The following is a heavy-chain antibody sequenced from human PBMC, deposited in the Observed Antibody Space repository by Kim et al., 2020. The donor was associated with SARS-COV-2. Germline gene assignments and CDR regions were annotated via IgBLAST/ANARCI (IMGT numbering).Heavy chain of an antibody. D-gene: IGHD6-25*01. V-gene: IGHV4-59*01. CDR2: T. Sequence: TNYNPSLKRRVTISVDTSKNQFSLKLSSVTAADTAVYYCARRGRLQVFDYWGQGTLVTVSS. J-gene: IGHJ4*02. CDR3: ARRGRLQVFDY.